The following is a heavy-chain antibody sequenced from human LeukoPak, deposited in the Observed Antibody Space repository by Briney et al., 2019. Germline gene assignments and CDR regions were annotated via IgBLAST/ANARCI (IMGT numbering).Heavy chain of an antibody. V-gene: IGHV3-7*01. Sequence: PGGSLRLSCAASGFTFSSNWMTWVRQAPGKGLEWVANINTDGSQRDCVDSLKGRFTISRDNDKNSLYLQMNNLRADDTAVYYCARNGGWYRLDYWGQGTLVTVSS. CDR3: ARNGGWYRLDY. D-gene: IGHD6-19*01. J-gene: IGHJ4*02. CDR1: GFTFSSNW. CDR2: INTDGSQR.